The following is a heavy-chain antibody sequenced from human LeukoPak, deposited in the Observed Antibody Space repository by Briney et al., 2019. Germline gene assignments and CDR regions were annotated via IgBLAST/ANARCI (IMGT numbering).Heavy chain of an antibody. CDR1: GFTFDDYA. CDR2: ISWNSGSI. D-gene: IGHD3-10*01. CDR3: AKGLRYYYGSGSYESS. Sequence: SGGSLRLSCAASGFTFDDYAMHWVRQAPGKGLEWVSGISWNSGSIGYADSVKGRFTISRDHAKNSLYLQMNSLRAEDTALYYCAKGLRYYYGSGSYESSWGQGTMVTVSS. J-gene: IGHJ3*01. V-gene: IGHV3-9*01.